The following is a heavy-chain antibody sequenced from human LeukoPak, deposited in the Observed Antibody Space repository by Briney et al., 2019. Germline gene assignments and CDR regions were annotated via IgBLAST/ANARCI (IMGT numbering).Heavy chain of an antibody. Sequence: PSETLSLTCTVSGGSISSSSYYWGWIRQPPGKGLEWIGSIYYSGSTYYNPSLKSRVTISVDTSKNQFSLKLSSVTAADTAVYYCARRSYGTLYFDYWGQGTLVTVSS. CDR2: IYYSGST. J-gene: IGHJ4*02. D-gene: IGHD5-18*01. V-gene: IGHV4-39*07. CDR3: ARRSYGTLYFDY. CDR1: GGSISSSSYY.